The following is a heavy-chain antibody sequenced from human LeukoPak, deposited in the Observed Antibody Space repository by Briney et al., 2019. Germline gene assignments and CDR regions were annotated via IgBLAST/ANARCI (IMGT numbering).Heavy chain of an antibody. V-gene: IGHV3-30-3*01. CDR2: TSYGRSIE. Sequence: QTGGSLRLSCVASGFTFSDYAMHWVRQAPGKGLEWVAVTSYGRSIEYYSDSVKGRFTISRDDSKNTLYLQMNSLRPEDTAVYYCARVTAERVGELSFGHWGQGTLVTVSS. CDR3: ARVTAERVGELSFGH. CDR1: GFTFSDYA. J-gene: IGHJ4*02. D-gene: IGHD3-16*02.